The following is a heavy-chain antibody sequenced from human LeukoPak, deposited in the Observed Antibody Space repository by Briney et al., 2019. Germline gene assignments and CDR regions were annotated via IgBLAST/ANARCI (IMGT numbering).Heavy chain of an antibody. CDR2: ISTSGTTI. Sequence: DYYMSWIRQAPGKGLEWISYISTSGTTIHYADSVKGRFTISRDSAKNSLYLQMNSLRAEDTAVYYCARDDDYGPHAFDIWGHGTMVTVSS. D-gene: IGHD3-16*01. CDR3: ARDDDYGPHAFDI. V-gene: IGHV3-11*01. J-gene: IGHJ3*02. CDR1: DYY.